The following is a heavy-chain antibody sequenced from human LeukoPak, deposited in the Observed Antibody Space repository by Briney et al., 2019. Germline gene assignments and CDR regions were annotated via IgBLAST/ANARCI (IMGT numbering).Heavy chain of an antibody. J-gene: IGHJ6*03. V-gene: IGHV1-69*05. Sequence: SVKVSCKASGGTFSSYAISWVRQAPGQGLEWMGGIIPIFGTANYAQKFQGRVTITTDESTSTAYMELSSLRSEDTAVYYCARGFASNHAGYYYMDVWGKGTTVTVSS. CDR3: ARGFASNHAGYYYMDV. CDR2: IIPIFGTA. CDR1: GGTFSSYA. D-gene: IGHD1-14*01.